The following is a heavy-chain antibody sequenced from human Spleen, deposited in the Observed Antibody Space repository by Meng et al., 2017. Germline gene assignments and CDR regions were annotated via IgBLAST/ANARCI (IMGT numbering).Heavy chain of an antibody. Sequence: QVQLVESGGGVVQPGRSLRLSCTASGFTFDNYGIHWVRQAPGKGLEWVSVLSYDGNSKFYADSLRGRFTISSDTSKTTLYLQMNSLRPEDTAVYFCAREITGAGNSFDYWGQGTLVTVSS. CDR1: GFTFDNYG. J-gene: IGHJ4*02. CDR2: LSYDGNSK. V-gene: IGHV3-30*19. CDR3: AREITGAGNSFDY. D-gene: IGHD1-14*01.